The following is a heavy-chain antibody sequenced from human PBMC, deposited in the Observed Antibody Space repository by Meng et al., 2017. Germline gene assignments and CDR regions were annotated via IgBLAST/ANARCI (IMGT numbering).Heavy chain of an antibody. CDR2: ISWNSGSI. D-gene: IGHD3-22*01. V-gene: IGHV3-9*01. J-gene: IGHJ4*02. CDR3: VTHVRGYYRSVWGLFDY. CDR1: GFTFDDYA. Sequence: SLKISCAASGFTFDDYAMHWVRQAPGKGLEWVSGISWNSGSIGYADSVKGRFTISRDNAKNSLYLQMNSLRAEDTAVYYCVTHVRGYYRSVWGLFDYWGQGTLVTVSS.